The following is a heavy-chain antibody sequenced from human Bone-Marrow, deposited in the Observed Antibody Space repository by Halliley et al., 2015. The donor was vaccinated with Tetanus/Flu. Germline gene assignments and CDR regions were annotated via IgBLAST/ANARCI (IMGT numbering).Heavy chain of an antibody. CDR1: GGSINSGGYY. J-gene: IGHJ6*02. Sequence: TLSLTCTVSGGSINSGGYYWSWIRQHPGKGLEWIGYISYSGSTHYNPSLKSRVSISRDTSKNQFSLKLSPVSAADTAVYFCARGLGDRGYCSSTSCFSYYGMDVWGQGTTVTVSS. CDR2: ISYSGST. V-gene: IGHV4-31*03. CDR3: ARGLGDRGYCSSTSCFSYYGMDV. D-gene: IGHD2-2*01.